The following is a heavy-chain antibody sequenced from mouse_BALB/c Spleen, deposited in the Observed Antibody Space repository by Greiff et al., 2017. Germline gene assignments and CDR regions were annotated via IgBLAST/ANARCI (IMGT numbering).Heavy chain of an antibody. CDR1: GFSLTSYG. Sequence: VKLMESGPGLVQPSQSLSITCTVSGFSLTSYGVHWVRQSPGKGLEWLGVIWSGGSTDYNAAFISRLSISKDNSKSQVFFKMNSLQANDTAIYYCARKDPYYGGYFDVWGAGTTVTVSS. V-gene: IGHV2-2*02. CDR2: IWSGGST. CDR3: ARKDPYYGGYFDV. D-gene: IGHD1-1*01. J-gene: IGHJ1*01.